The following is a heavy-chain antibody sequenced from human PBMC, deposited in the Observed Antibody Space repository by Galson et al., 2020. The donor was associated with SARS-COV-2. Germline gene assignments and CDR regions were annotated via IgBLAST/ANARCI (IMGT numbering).Heavy chain of an antibody. J-gene: IGHJ4*02. D-gene: IGHD6-13*01. CDR2: NNPNSSGT. CDR3: ARDRISAPDDFDY. V-gene: IGHV1-2*02. CDR1: GYTFSDYY. Sequence: ASVKVSCKASGYTFSDYYMHRVRQAPGQGLEWMGWNNPNSSGTNYAQRFQGRVTMTGDTSISTAYMELKNLRSDDTAVYYCARDRISAPDDFDYWGQGTLVSVSS.